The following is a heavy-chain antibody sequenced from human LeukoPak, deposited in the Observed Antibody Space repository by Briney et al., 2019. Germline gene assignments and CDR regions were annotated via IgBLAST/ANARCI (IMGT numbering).Heavy chain of an antibody. Sequence: SETLFLTCAVYGGSFSGCYWSWIRQPPGKALEWIGEINHSGSTNYNPSLKSRVTISADTSKNHFSLKLSSVTAADTAVYYCARGWGYYDSSGYYARQLNYWGQGTLATVSS. D-gene: IGHD3-22*01. CDR3: ARGWGYYDSSGYYARQLNY. J-gene: IGHJ4*02. V-gene: IGHV4-34*01. CDR1: GGSFSGCY. CDR2: INHSGST.